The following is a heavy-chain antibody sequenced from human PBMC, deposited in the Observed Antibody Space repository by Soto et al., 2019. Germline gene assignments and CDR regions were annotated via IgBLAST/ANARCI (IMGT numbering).Heavy chain of an antibody. CDR2: IKSKTDGGTI. J-gene: IGHJ6*02. V-gene: IGHV3-15*01. CDR1: GFTFSSAW. Sequence: EVQLVESGGGLVKPGGSLRLSCEASGFTFSSAWMRWVRQAPGKGPEWVGRIKSKTDGGTIDYAAPVKGRFTISRDDIKNRLYLQMDSLKTEGTAIYYCTTEPDPRDRSGGTWYLVIDYRYYGMDVWGQGTTVTVSS. D-gene: IGHD2-15*01. CDR3: TTEPDPRDRSGGTWYLVIDYRYYGMDV.